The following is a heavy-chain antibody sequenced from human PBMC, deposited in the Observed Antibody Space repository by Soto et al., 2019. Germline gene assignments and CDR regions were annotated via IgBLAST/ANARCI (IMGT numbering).Heavy chain of an antibody. CDR2: INPNSGGT. V-gene: IGHV1-2*02. D-gene: IGHD3-3*01. J-gene: IGHJ4*02. Sequence: ASVKVSCKASGYTFTGYYMHWVRQAPGQGLEWMGWINPNSGGTNYAQKFQGRVTMTRDTSISTAYMELSRLRSDDTAVYCCARDYPGVDTFDYWGQGTLVTVSS. CDR1: GYTFTGYY. CDR3: ARDYPGVDTFDY.